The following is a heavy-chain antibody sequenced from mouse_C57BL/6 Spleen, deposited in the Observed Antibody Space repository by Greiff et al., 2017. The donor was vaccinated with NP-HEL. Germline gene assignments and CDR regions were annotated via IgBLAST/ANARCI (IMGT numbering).Heavy chain of an antibody. CDR3: ARDLDGYSAWFAY. D-gene: IGHD2-3*01. CDR1: GYSITSGYY. V-gene: IGHV3-6*01. CDR2: ISYDGSN. J-gene: IGHJ3*01. Sequence: EVKVEESGPGLVKPSQSLSLTCSVTGYSITSGYYWNWIRQFPGNKLEWMGYISYDGSNNYNPSLKNRISITRDTSKNQFFLKLNSVTTEDTATYYCARDLDGYSAWFAYWGQGTLVTVSA.